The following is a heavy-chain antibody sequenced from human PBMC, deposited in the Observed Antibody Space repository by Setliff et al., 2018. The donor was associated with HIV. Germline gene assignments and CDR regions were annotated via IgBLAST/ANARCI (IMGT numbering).Heavy chain of an antibody. V-gene: IGHV1-2*06. CDR2: INPNTGDT. CDR3: AREYDVLTGYYISAFDI. J-gene: IGHJ3*02. Sequence: ASVKVSCKTSEYSFTDYYIHWIRQAPGQGLEWMGRINPNTGDTNYAQKFQDRVTMTRDTSINTAYMELSRLRSDDTAVYYCAREYDVLTGYYISAFDIWGQGTMVTVS. CDR1: EYSFTDYY. D-gene: IGHD3-9*01.